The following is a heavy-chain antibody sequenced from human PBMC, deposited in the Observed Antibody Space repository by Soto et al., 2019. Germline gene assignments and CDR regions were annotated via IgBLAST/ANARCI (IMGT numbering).Heavy chain of an antibody. V-gene: IGHV3-21*01. CDR3: ARDYLDSSGYYGGDY. CDR1: GFTFSSYS. Sequence: GGSLRLSCAASGFTFSSYSMNWVRQAPGKGLEWVSSISSSSSYIYYADSVKGRFTISRDNAKNSLYLQMNSLRAEDTAVYYCARDYLDSSGYYGGDYWGQGTLVTVSS. CDR2: ISSSSSYI. J-gene: IGHJ4*02. D-gene: IGHD3-22*01.